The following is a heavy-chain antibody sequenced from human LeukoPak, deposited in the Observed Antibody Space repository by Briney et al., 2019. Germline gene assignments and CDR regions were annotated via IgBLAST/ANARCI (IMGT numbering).Heavy chain of an antibody. V-gene: IGHV1-18*01. CDR1: GYTFTRYG. J-gene: IGHJ4*02. CDR3: ARSGRGTYYYFDY. D-gene: IGHD1-26*01. Sequence: ASVNVSCTASGYTFTRYGMSWVRQAPGQGLEWMGWISGSNGNTNYAQKLQGRVTMTTDTSTGTAYMELRSLRSDDTAVYYCARSGRGTYYYFDYWGQGTLVTVSS. CDR2: ISGSNGNT.